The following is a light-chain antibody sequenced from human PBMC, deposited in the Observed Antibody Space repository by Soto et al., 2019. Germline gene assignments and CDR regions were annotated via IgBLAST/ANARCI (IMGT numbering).Light chain of an antibody. CDR3: SSYTSSSTLYV. J-gene: IGLJ1*01. CDR2: EVS. V-gene: IGLV2-14*01. Sequence: QSALTQPASVSGSPGQSITISCTGTSSDVGGYNYVSWYQQHPGKAPKLMIFEVSSRPSGVSYRFSGSKSGNTASLTISGLQAEDEADYYCSSYTSSSTLYVFGSGTKLTFL. CDR1: SSDVGGYNY.